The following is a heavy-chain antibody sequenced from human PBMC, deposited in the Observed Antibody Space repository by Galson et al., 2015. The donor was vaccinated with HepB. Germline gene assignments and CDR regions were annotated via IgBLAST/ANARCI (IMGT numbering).Heavy chain of an antibody. J-gene: IGHJ6*02. CDR2: MNPYSGDT. Sequence: SVKVSCKASGYTFTSYDINWVRQATGQGLEWIGWMNPYSGDTDYAQNFQGRARVTRNTAIGTAYMELSSLRSEDTAVYYCARGWGDSGDYISYGMDVWGQGTTVSVSS. CDR1: GYTFTSYD. CDR3: ARGWGDSGDYISYGMDV. V-gene: IGHV1-8*01. D-gene: IGHD4-17*01.